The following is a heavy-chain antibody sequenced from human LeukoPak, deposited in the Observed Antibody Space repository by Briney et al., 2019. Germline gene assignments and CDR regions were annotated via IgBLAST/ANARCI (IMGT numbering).Heavy chain of an antibody. J-gene: IGHJ6*03. CDR1: GGSVSSSHY. CDR2: IYYGGST. Sequence: PSETLSLTCTVSGGSVSSSHYWGWIRQPPGKGLEWIGSIYYGGSTYYNASLRSRVTTSVDTSKNQFSLKLSSVTAADTAVYYCARGTRGRRKDIVVVPAAIPPPPPFYYYYYMDVWGKGTTVTVSS. CDR3: ARGTRGRRKDIVVVPAAIPPPPPFYYYYYMDV. D-gene: IGHD2-2*02. V-gene: IGHV4-39*07.